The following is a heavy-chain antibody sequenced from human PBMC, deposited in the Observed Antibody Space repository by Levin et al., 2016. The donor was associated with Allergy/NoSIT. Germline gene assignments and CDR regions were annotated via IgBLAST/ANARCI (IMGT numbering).Heavy chain of an antibody. V-gene: IGHV3-23*01. CDR2: ISGSGGST. D-gene: IGHD4-17*01. Sequence: WIRQPPGKGLEWVSAISGSGGSTYYADSVKGRFTISRDNSKNTLYLQMNSLRAEDTAVYYCAKGTTVTTSLSYFDYWGQGTPGHRLL. CDR3: AKGTTVTTSLSYFDY. J-gene: IGHJ4*02.